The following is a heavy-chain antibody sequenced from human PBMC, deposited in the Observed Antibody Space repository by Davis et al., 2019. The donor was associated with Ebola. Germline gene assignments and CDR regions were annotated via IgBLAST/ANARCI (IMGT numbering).Heavy chain of an antibody. V-gene: IGHV3-48*02. J-gene: IGHJ3*02. D-gene: IGHD3-22*01. CDR2: ISSSSSTI. CDR1: GFTFSSYS. Sequence: PGGSLRLSCAASGFTFSSYSMNWVRQAPGKGLEWVSYISSSSSTIYYADSVKGRFTISRDNAKNSLYLQMNSLRDEDTAVYYCARDRGIVVVIMGPGDDAFDIWGQGTMVTVSS. CDR3: ARDRGIVVVIMGPGDDAFDI.